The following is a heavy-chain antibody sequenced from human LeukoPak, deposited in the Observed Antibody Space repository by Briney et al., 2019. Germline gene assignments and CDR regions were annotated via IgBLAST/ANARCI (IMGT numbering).Heavy chain of an antibody. CDR2: INHSGST. V-gene: IGHV4-34*01. Sequence: SETLSLTCAVYGGSFSGYYWSWIRQPPGKGLEWIGEINHSGSTNYNPSPKSRVTISVDTSKNQFSLKLSSVTAADTAVYYCARGDFGGEAARRFADNGMDVWGQGTTVTVSS. CDR1: GGSFSGYY. CDR3: ARGDFGGEAARRFADNGMDV. J-gene: IGHJ6*02. D-gene: IGHD6-6*01.